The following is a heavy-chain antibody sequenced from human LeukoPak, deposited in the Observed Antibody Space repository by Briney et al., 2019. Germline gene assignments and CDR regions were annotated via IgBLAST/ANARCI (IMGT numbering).Heavy chain of an antibody. Sequence: PGASLRLSCAASGFTSSSYAMSWVRQAPGKGLEWVSAISGSGSSTYYADSVKGRFTISRDNSKNTLYLQMNSLRAEDTAVYYCAKDSYGDYGKNWFDPWGQGTLVTVSS. D-gene: IGHD4-17*01. CDR2: ISGSGSST. CDR1: GFTSSSYA. CDR3: AKDSYGDYGKNWFDP. V-gene: IGHV3-23*01. J-gene: IGHJ5*02.